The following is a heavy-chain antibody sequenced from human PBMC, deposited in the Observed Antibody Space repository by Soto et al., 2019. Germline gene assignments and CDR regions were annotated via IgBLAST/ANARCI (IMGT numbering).Heavy chain of an antibody. J-gene: IGHJ4*02. V-gene: IGHV4-30-4*01. Sequence: QVQLQESGPGLVKPSPTLSLTCTVSGGSISSGDYYWSWIRQPPGKGLEWIGYIYYSGSTYYNPSLKSRVTISVDTSKNQFSLKLSSVTAADTAVYYCARQTSLFWSGFDYWGQGTLVTVSS. CDR2: IYYSGST. CDR3: ARQTSLFWSGFDY. D-gene: IGHD3-3*01. CDR1: GGSISSGDYY.